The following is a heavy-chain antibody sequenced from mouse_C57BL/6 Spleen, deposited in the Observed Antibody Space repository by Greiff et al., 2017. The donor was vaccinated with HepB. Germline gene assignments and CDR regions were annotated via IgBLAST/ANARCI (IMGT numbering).Heavy chain of an antibody. V-gene: IGHV1-63*01. D-gene: IGHD2-5*01. J-gene: IGHJ3*01. Sequence: QVQLQQSGAELVRPGTSVKMSCKASGYTFTNYWIGWAKQRPGHGLEWIGDIYPGGGYTNYNEKFKGKATLTADKSSSTAYMQFSSLTSEDSAIYYCARRENSNYRAWFAYWGQGTLVTVSA. CDR1: GYTFTNYW. CDR2: IYPGGGYT. CDR3: ARRENSNYRAWFAY.